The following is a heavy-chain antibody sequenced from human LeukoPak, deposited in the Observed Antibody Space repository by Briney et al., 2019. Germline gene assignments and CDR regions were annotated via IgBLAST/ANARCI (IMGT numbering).Heavy chain of an antibody. Sequence: PGGSLRLSCAASGFTFSNAWMSWVRQAPGKGLEWVGRIKSKTDGGTTDYAAPVKGRFTISRDDSKNTLYLQMNSLKTEDTAVYYCTTDRYDFWSGYYLISGYYYYMDVWGKGTTVTVSS. V-gene: IGHV3-15*01. J-gene: IGHJ6*03. CDR2: IKSKTDGGTT. D-gene: IGHD3-3*01. CDR1: GFTFSNAW. CDR3: TTDRYDFWSGYYLISGYYYYMDV.